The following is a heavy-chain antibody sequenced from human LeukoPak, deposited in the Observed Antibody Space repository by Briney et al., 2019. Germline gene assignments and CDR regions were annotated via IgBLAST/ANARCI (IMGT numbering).Heavy chain of an antibody. V-gene: IGHV3-21*01. CDR2: ISSSSSYI. CDR3: ARAPMVRFPFDI. J-gene: IGHJ3*02. D-gene: IGHD3-10*01. Sequence: GGSLRLSCTASGFTFNYAWMSWVRQAPGKGLEWVSSISSSSSYIYYADSVKGRFTISRDNAKNSLYLQMNSLRAEDTAVYYCARAPMVRFPFDIWGQGTMVTVSS. CDR1: GFTFNYAW.